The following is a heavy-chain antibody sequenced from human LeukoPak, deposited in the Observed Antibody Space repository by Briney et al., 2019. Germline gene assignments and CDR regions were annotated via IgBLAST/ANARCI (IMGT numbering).Heavy chain of an antibody. CDR3: ARGKQNYYDSSGYQPRFDY. V-gene: IGHV4-30-4*01. Sequence: SETLSLTCTVSGGSISSGDYYWSWIRQPPGKGLEWIGYIYYSGSTYYNPSLKSRVTISIDTSKNQFSLKLSSVTAADTAVYYCARGKQNYYDSSGYQPRFDYWGQGTLVTVSS. D-gene: IGHD3-22*01. CDR1: GGSISSGDYY. CDR2: IYYSGST. J-gene: IGHJ4*02.